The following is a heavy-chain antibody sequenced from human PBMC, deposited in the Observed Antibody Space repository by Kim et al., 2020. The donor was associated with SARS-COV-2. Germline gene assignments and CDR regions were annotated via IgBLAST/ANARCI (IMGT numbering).Heavy chain of an antibody. D-gene: IGHD1-20*01. V-gene: IGHV3-73*01. CDR1: GFTFSDSP. CDR2: IRSKANSYAT. Sequence: GGSLRLSCAASGFTFSDSPIHWVRQASGRGLEWVGRIRSKANSYATGYAASVKGRFTISRDDSKNTAYLQLSSLKTEDTAVYYCTRITGTTISFWDAFA. J-gene: IGHJ3*02. CDR3: TRITGTTISFWDAFA.